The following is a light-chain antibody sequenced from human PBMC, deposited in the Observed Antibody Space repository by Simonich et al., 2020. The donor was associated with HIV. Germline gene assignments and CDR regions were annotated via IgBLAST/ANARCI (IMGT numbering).Light chain of an antibody. CDR3: QQYYTAPRT. CDR1: QSVLFRSNNKNY. V-gene: IGKV4-1*01. CDR2: WAS. J-gene: IGKJ1*01. Sequence: DIVLTQSPDSLAVSLGERATINCKSSQSVLFRSNNKNYLAWYQQKPGQPPKLLIYWASTRESGVPDRFSGSGSETDFTLTISSLQAEDGALYYCQQYYTAPRTFGQGTKVEIK.